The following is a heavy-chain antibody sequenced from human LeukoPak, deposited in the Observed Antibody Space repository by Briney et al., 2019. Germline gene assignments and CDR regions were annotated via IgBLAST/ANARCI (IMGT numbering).Heavy chain of an antibody. CDR3: ARSVGTSGYDPFDY. Sequence: VASVKVSCKASGYTFTGYYMHWVRQAPGQGLEWMGWINPNSGGTNYAQKFQGRVTMTRDTSISTAYMELSRLRSDDTAVYYCARSVGTSGYDPFDYWGQGTLVTVSS. D-gene: IGHD5-12*01. J-gene: IGHJ4*02. V-gene: IGHV1-2*02. CDR1: GYTFTGYY. CDR2: INPNSGGT.